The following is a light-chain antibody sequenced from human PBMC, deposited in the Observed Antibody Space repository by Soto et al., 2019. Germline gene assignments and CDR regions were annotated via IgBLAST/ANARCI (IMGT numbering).Light chain of an antibody. CDR3: QKYNSAPLT. CDR2: AAS. CDR1: QGIGVY. J-gene: IGKJ4*01. V-gene: IGKV1-27*01. Sequence: DIQMTQSPSSLSASFGDRDTITCRASQGIGVYLAWFQQKPGNAPKLLIYAASTLQSGVPSRFSGSGSGTDFTLTISSLQPEDVATYYCQKYNSAPLTFGGGTKVDIK.